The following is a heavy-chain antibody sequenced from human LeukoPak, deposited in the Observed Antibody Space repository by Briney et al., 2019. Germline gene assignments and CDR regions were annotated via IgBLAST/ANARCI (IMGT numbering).Heavy chain of an antibody. CDR3: ARGGGTVFGVLND. Sequence: ASVKVSCKASGYTFTGHYMHWVRQAPGQGLEWMGWINPISGGTNYAQKFQGRVTMTRDTSISTAYMELSRLRYDDTAVYYWARGGGTVFGVLNDWGQGTLVSVSS. D-gene: IGHD3-3*01. V-gene: IGHV1-2*02. CDR1: GYTFTGHY. CDR2: INPISGGT. J-gene: IGHJ4*02.